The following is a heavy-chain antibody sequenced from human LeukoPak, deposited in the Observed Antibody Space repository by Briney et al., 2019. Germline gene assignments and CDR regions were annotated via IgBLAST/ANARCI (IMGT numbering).Heavy chain of an antibody. CDR2: IYYSGST. J-gene: IGHJ4*02. CDR1: GDSISSDDYY. V-gene: IGHV4-39*07. D-gene: IGHD2-15*01. CDR3: ARARGGNFDY. Sequence: SETLSLTCTVSGDSISSDDYYWGWIRQPPGKGLEWIGSIYYSGSTYYNPSLKSRVTISVDTSKNQFSLKLSSVTAADTAVYYCARARGGNFDYWGQGTLVTVSS.